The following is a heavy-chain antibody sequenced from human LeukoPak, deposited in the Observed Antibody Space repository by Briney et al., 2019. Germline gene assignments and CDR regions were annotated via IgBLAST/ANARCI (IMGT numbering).Heavy chain of an antibody. V-gene: IGHV1-46*01. CDR3: ARVDRYCSSTSCSTFYFDY. Sequence: ASVTVSCTASGYTFTSYYMYWVRHPHRQGLEWKGIINTSGGSTSYAKTFQGRVTMTRDTSTSTVYMELSSLRSEDTAVYYCARVDRYCSSTSCSTFYFDYWGQGTLVTVSS. D-gene: IGHD2-2*01. CDR2: INTSGGST. J-gene: IGHJ4*02. CDR1: GYTFTSYY.